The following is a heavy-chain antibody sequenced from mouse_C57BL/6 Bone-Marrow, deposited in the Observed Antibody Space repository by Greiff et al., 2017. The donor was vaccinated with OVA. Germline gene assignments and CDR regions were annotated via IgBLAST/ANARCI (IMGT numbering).Heavy chain of an antibody. CDR3: ARGDYDEGYYAMDY. V-gene: IGHV5-16*01. J-gene: IGHJ4*01. Sequence: EVQLVESEGGLVQPGSSMKLSCTASGFTFSDYYMAWVRQVPDKGLEWVANINYDGSSTYYLDSLKSRFIISRDNAKNILYLQMSSLKSEDTATYYCARGDYDEGYYAMDYWGQGTSVTVSS. CDR2: INYDGSST. D-gene: IGHD2-4*01. CDR1: GFTFSDYY.